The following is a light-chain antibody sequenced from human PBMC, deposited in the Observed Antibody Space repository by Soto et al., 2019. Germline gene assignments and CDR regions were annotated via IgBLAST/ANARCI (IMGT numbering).Light chain of an antibody. V-gene: IGKV3D-15*01. J-gene: IGKJ4*01. Sequence: EIVLTQSPGTLSLSPGERATLSCRASQSVSYYLAWYQQKPGQAPRLLIYDASSRATGVPDRFSGSGSGTDFTLTIISLESEDFGLYYCHQYDYWPLTFGGGTKVEMK. CDR2: DAS. CDR3: HQYDYWPLT. CDR1: QSVSYY.